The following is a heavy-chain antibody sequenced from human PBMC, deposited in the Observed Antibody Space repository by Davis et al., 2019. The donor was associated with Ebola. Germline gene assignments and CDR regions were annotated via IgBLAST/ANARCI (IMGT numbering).Heavy chain of an antibody. CDR1: GFTFSSYE. D-gene: IGHD3-3*01. Sequence: MPGGSLRLSCAASGFTFSSYEMNWVRQPPGKGLEWIGEINHSGSTNYNPSLKSRVTISVDTSKNQFSLKLSSVTAADTAVYYCARVYYDFWSGYYYYYYYGMDVWGQGTTVTVSS. CDR2: INHSGST. CDR3: ARVYYDFWSGYYYYYYYGMDV. J-gene: IGHJ6*02. V-gene: IGHV4-34*01.